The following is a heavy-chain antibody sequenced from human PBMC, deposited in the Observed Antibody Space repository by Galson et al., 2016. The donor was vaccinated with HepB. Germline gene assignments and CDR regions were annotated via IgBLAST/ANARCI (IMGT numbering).Heavy chain of an antibody. Sequence: SLRLSCAASGFTFSTYNMNWVRQAPGKGLEWVSSISSSSSHIYYADSVKGRFTVSRDNAKNLLYLQMNSLTAEDTAVYYCARKGSGWHDSNFDYWGQGALVTVSS. V-gene: IGHV3-21*06. CDR3: ARKGSGWHDSNFDY. CDR2: ISSSSSHI. D-gene: IGHD6-19*01. CDR1: GFTFSTYN. J-gene: IGHJ4*02.